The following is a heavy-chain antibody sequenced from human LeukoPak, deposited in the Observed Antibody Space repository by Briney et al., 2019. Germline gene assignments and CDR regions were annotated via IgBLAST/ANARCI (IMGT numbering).Heavy chain of an antibody. D-gene: IGHD5-18*01. CDR2: IIPILGIA. V-gene: IGHV1-69*04. CDR1: GGTFSSYA. Sequence: GSSVKVSCKASGGTFSSYAISWVRQAPGQGLEWMGRIIPILGIANYAQKFQGRVTITADKSTSTAYMELSSLRSEDTAVYYSALEKRGYSYGVDYWGQGTLVTVSS. CDR3: ALEKRGYSYGVDY. J-gene: IGHJ4*02.